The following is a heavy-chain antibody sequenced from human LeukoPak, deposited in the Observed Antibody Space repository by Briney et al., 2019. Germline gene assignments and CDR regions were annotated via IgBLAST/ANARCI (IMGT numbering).Heavy chain of an antibody. CDR3: ARSRLKPHYYDSSGYDTPFVWVPATSDY. CDR2: INPNSGGT. J-gene: IGHJ4*02. D-gene: IGHD3-22*01. V-gene: IGHV1-2*02. Sequence: ASVKVSCKASGYTFTGYYMHWVRQAPGQGLEWMRWINPNSGGTNYAQNFQGRVTMTRDTSISTACMELSRLRSDDTAVYYCARSRLKPHYYDSSGYDTPFVWVPATSDYWGQGTLVTVSS. CDR1: GYTFTGYY.